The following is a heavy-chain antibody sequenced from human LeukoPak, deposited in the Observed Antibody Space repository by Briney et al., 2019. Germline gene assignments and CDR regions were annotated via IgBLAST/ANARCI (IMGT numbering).Heavy chain of an antibody. J-gene: IGHJ6*02. CDR2: IYGGGTT. V-gene: IGHV3-53*01. D-gene: IGHD1-26*01. Sequence: GGSLRLSCVGSEFNVSSLYMSWVRQAPGRGLEWVSVIYGGGTTNYADSVKGRFTISRDTFENTVHLEMSDLRVDDTAVYYCARTGWGAYGMDVWGPGTTVTVSS. CDR1: EFNVSSLY. CDR3: ARTGWGAYGMDV.